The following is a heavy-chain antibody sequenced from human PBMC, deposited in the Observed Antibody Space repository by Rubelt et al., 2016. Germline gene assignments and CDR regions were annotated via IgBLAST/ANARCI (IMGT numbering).Heavy chain of an antibody. Sequence: QVQLQQWGAGLLKPSETLSLTCGVYGGSFSGYYWSWIRQPPGKGLEWIGEINHSGRTNSNPALKSRVTISVDLSKNQLSLKLTSVAAADTAVYFCASSVRFLEKASDIWGRGTLVRLF. CDR3: ASSVRFLEKASDI. D-gene: IGHD3-3*01. CDR2: INHSGRT. CDR1: GGSFSGYY. V-gene: IGHV4-34*01. J-gene: IGHJ3*02.